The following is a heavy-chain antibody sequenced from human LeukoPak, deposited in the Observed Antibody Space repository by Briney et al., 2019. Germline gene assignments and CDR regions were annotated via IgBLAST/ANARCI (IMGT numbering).Heavy chain of an antibody. CDR1: GGSISSSSYY. D-gene: IGHD3-16*02. V-gene: IGHV4-39*07. CDR3: AREWDSGITFGGVIVSWFDP. Sequence: PSETLSLTCTVSGGSISSSSYYWGWIRRPPGKGLEWFGRIYYSGSTYYSPSLKSRVTISVDTSKNQFSLKLSSVTAADTAVYYCAREWDSGITFGGVIVSWFDPWGQGTLVTVSS. CDR2: IYYSGST. J-gene: IGHJ5*02.